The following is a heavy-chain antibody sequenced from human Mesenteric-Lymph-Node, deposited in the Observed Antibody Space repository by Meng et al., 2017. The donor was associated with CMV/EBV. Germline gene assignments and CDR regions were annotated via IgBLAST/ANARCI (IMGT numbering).Heavy chain of an antibody. CDR2: ISPSSSYI. CDR3: ARVVWDSSSRLIDF. Sequence: GGSLRLSCAGSGYTFSNAWMNWVRQAPGKGLEWVSSISPSSSYIYYADSVKVRFTISRDNAKNSLYLQMNSLRAEDTAVYYCARVVWDSSSRLIDFWGQGVLVTVSS. V-gene: IGHV3-21*01. CDR1: GYTFSNAW. D-gene: IGHD6-13*01. J-gene: IGHJ4*02.